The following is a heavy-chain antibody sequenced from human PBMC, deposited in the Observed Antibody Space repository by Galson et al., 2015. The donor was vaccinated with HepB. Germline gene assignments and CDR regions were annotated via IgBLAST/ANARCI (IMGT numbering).Heavy chain of an antibody. CDR3: ARDLAAAHYGMDV. Sequence: SLRLSCAASGFSVSDKYMSWVRQAPGKGLEWVSIIYSGGSTYYADSVRGRFTISRDISKNTVYLQMISLRAEDTAVYYCARDLAAAHYGMDVWGQGTTVTVSS. J-gene: IGHJ6*02. V-gene: IGHV3-53*01. CDR1: GFSVSDKY. CDR2: IYSGGST. D-gene: IGHD6-25*01.